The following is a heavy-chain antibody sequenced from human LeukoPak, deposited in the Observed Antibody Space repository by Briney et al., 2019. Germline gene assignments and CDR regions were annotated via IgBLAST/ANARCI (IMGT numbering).Heavy chain of an antibody. Sequence: SQTLSLTCTVSGGSISSGGYYWSWIRQHPGKGLEWIGYFYYSGSTYYNPSLKSRVTISVDTSKNQFSLKLSSVTAADTAVYYCAREQRMVRGVITLDYWGQGTLVTVSS. CDR1: GGSISSGGYY. CDR2: FYYSGST. V-gene: IGHV4-31*03. J-gene: IGHJ4*02. CDR3: AREQRMVRGVITLDY. D-gene: IGHD3-10*01.